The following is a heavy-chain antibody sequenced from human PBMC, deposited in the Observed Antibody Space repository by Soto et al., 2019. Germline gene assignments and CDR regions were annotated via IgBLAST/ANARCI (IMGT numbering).Heavy chain of an antibody. D-gene: IGHD6-6*01. CDR2: ISSSSSYI. V-gene: IGHV3-21*01. CDR3: ARVGGYRSSWIYEMDV. J-gene: IGHJ6*01. Sequence: PGGSLRLSCAASGFTFSSYSMNWVRQAPGKGLEWVSSISSSSSYIYYADSVKGRFTISRDNAKNSLYLQMNSLRAEATAVYYCARVGGYRSSWIYEMDVWRQGTTVT. CDR1: GFTFSSYS.